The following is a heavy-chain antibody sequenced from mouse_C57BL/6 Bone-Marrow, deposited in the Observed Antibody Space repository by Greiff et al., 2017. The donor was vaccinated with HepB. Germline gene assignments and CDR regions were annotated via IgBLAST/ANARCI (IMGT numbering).Heavy chain of an antibody. D-gene: IGHD2-4*01. CDR3: ARYPLDDYGGAWFAY. Sequence: VQLQQSGAELINPGASVKLSCKATGYTFTGYWIEWVKQRPGHGLEWIGEILPGSGSTNYNEKFKGKATFTADTSSNTAYMQLSSLTTEDSAIYYCARYPLDDYGGAWFAYWGQGTLVTVSA. V-gene: IGHV1-9*01. CDR2: ILPGSGST. J-gene: IGHJ3*01. CDR1: GYTFTGYW.